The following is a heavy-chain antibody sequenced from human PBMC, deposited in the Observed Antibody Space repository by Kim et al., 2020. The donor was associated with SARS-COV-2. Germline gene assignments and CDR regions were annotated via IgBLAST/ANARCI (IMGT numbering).Heavy chain of an antibody. D-gene: IGHD2-15*01. CDR3: GRALDSSAAGVDS. Sequence: GGSLRLSCAASGFTFSGYWMHWVRQAPGKGLVWVSRINYGGSARDYADSVKGRFTISRDNTKNTMYLQMKSLRPEDAALYYCGRALDSSAAGVDSWGPGTLVTVFS. V-gene: IGHV3-74*01. CDR1: GFTFSGYW. J-gene: IGHJ5*01. CDR2: INYGGSAR.